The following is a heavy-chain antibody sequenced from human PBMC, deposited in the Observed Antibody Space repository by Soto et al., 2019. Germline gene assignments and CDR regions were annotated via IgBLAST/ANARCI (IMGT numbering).Heavy chain of an antibody. D-gene: IGHD3-10*01. CDR3: ASILWFGELSVKGFDP. CDR1: GGSISSSSYY. J-gene: IGHJ5*02. Sequence: QLQLQESGPGLVKPSETLSLTCTVSGGSISSSSYYWGWIRQPPGKGLEWIGSIYYSGSTYYNPSLKSRVTISVDTSKNQFSLKLSSVTAADTAVYYCASILWFGELSVKGFDPWGQGTLVTVSS. CDR2: IYYSGST. V-gene: IGHV4-39*01.